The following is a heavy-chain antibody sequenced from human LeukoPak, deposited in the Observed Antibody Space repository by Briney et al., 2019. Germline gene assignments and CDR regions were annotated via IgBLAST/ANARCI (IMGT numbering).Heavy chain of an antibody. CDR3: ARLNDYYYYGMDV. V-gene: IGHV3-53*01. CDR2: IYSGGST. Sequence: GGSLRLSCAASGFTVSSNYMSWVRQAPGKGLEWVSVIYSGGSTYYADSVKGRFTISRDNSKNTLYLQMNSLRAEDTAVYYCARLNDYYYYGMDVWGQGTTVTVSS. CDR1: GFTVSSNY. J-gene: IGHJ6*02.